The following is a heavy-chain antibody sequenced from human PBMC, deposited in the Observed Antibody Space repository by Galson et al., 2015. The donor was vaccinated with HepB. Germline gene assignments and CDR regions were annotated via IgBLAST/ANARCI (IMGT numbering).Heavy chain of an antibody. CDR1: GYTFTSYY. Sequence: SVTVSCKASGYTFTSYYMHWVRQAPGQGLEWMGWINPNSGGTNYAQKFQGRVTMTRDTSISTAYMELSRLRSDDTAVYYCARARVTCSGGSCYFFPLNYWGQGTLVTVSS. V-gene: IGHV1-2*02. J-gene: IGHJ4*02. CDR2: INPNSGGT. D-gene: IGHD2-15*01. CDR3: ARARVTCSGGSCYFFPLNY.